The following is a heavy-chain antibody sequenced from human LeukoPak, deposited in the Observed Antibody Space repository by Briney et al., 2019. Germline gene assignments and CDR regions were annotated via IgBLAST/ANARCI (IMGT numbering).Heavy chain of an antibody. D-gene: IGHD5-24*01. CDR2: MNPNSGNT. CDR1: GYTFKNYD. V-gene: IGHV1-8*02. Sequence: GASVKVSCKASGYTFKNYDINWVRHATGQGLEWMGWMNPNSGNTGFAQKFQDRVSMTRDTSINTAYMELTSLRSGDTAVYYCARATPGGLHGYSFDYWGQGTVVTVYS. CDR3: ARATPGGLHGYSFDY. J-gene: IGHJ4*02.